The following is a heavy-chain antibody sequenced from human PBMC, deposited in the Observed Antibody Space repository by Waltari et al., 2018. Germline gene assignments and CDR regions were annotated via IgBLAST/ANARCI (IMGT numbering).Heavy chain of an antibody. CDR2: IYHSGST. CDR1: GYSISSGYY. J-gene: IGHJ4*02. Sequence: QVQLQESGPGLVKPSETLSLTCTVSGYSISSGYYWGWIRQPPGKGLEWIGSIYHSGSTYYNPSLKSRVTISVDTSKNQFSLKLSSVTAADTAVYYCARAGRDYSNAFDYWGQGTLVTVSS. V-gene: IGHV4-38-2*02. D-gene: IGHD4-4*01. CDR3: ARAGRDYSNAFDY.